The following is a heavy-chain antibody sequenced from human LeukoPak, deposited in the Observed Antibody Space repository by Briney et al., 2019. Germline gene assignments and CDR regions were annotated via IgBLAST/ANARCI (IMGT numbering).Heavy chain of an antibody. D-gene: IGHD3-3*01. Sequence: GGSLRLSCAPSGFTFSSYWMHWVRQAPGKGLVWVSRIHSDGSSTSYADSVKGRFTISRDNAKTTLYLQMNSLRAEDTAVYYCAREPRGTIFGVVIIAYWYFDLWGRGTLVTVSS. CDR3: AREPRGTIFGVVIIAYWYFDL. J-gene: IGHJ2*01. CDR2: IHSDGSST. CDR1: GFTFSSYW. V-gene: IGHV3-74*01.